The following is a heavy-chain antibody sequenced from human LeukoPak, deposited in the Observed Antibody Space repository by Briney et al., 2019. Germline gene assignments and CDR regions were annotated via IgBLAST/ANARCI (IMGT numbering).Heavy chain of an antibody. CDR1: GGTFSRYA. V-gene: IGHV1-69*01. CDR2: IIPIFGTA. J-gene: IGHJ4*02. D-gene: IGHD5-12*01. CDR3: ARAYSGYDFFDY. Sequence: GASVKVSCKASGGTFSRYAISWVRQAPGQGLEWMGGIIPIFGTANYAQKFQGRVTITADESASTAYMEVSSLRSGDTAVYYCARAYSGYDFFDYWGQGILVTVSS.